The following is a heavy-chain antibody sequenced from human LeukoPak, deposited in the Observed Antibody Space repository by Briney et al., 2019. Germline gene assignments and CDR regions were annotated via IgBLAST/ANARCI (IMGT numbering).Heavy chain of an antibody. CDR2: INPNSGGT. CDR1: GYTFTGYF. CDR3: ARGGIQLWFLVDY. J-gene: IGHJ4*02. V-gene: IGHV1-2*02. Sequence: ASVKVSCTASGYTFTGYFMHWVRQAPGQRVAWMGWINPNSGGTNYAQKFQGRVTMTRDTSISTAYMELSRLRSDDTAVYYCARGGIQLWFLVDYWGQGALVTVSS. D-gene: IGHD5-18*01.